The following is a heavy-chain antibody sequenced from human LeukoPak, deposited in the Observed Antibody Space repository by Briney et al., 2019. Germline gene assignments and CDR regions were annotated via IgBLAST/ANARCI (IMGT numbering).Heavy chain of an antibody. V-gene: IGHV3-53*01. Sequence: PGGSLRLSCAASGFTVTGSYMTWVRQAPGKGLEWVSIIYRGGGTSYANSVRGRFTVSRDNSKNTLHLQMNSLRAEDTAVYYCARGAPPDVWGKGTTVTVSS. J-gene: IGHJ6*04. CDR1: GFTVTGSY. CDR3: ARGAPPDV. D-gene: IGHD3-16*01. CDR2: IYRGGGT.